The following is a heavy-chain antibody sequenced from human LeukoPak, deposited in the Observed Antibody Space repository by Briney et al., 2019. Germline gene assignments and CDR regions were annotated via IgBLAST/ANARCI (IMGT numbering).Heavy chain of an antibody. CDR3: ARNYDILTGGWFDP. V-gene: IGHV1-2*02. CDR2: INPNSGGT. Sequence: ASVKVSCKASGYTFTGYYMHWVRQAPGQGPERMGWINPNSGGTNYAQKFQGRVTMTRDTSISTAYMELSRLRSDDTAVYYCARNYDILTGGWFDPWGQGTLVTVSS. D-gene: IGHD3-9*01. J-gene: IGHJ5*02. CDR1: GYTFTGYY.